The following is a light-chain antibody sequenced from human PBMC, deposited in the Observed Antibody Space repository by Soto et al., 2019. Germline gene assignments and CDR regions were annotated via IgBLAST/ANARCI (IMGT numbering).Light chain of an antibody. CDR1: QSVLYRSNNKNY. J-gene: IGKJ2*01. V-gene: IGKV4-1*01. CDR3: QHYYGTPAT. Sequence: DIGMTQSPDSLAVSLGERATINCKSSQSVLYRSNNKNYLAWYQQKPGQPPKLLIYWASTRESGVPDRFSGSGSGPDFTLTISSLPAGHVAVYSCQHYYGTPATFGQGPKLEIK. CDR2: WAS.